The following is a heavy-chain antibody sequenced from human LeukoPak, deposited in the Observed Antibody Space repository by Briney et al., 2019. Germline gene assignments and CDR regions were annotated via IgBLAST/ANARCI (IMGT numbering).Heavy chain of an antibody. J-gene: IGHJ4*02. CDR1: GVSINDYW. Sequence: SETLSLTCTVSGVSINDYWWSWIRQPPGKGLEWIGYIYYTGSTNYNPSLKSRVTISVDRSKNQFSLKLSSVTAADTAVYYCARVVIPGYYFDYWGQGTLVTVSS. CDR2: IYYTGST. D-gene: IGHD2/OR15-2a*01. V-gene: IGHV4-59*12. CDR3: ARVVIPGYYFDY.